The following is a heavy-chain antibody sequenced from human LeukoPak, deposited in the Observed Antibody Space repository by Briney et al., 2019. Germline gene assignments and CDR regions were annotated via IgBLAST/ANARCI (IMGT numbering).Heavy chain of an antibody. D-gene: IGHD3-10*01. Sequence: GGSLRLSCAASGFTFSSYGMHWVRQAPGKGLEWVAFIRYDGSNKYYADSVKGRFTISRDNSKNTLYLQMNSLRAEDTAVYYCAKDLSNGSGIPGYWGQGTLVTVSS. V-gene: IGHV3-30*02. J-gene: IGHJ4*02. CDR1: GFTFSSYG. CDR2: IRYDGSNK. CDR3: AKDLSNGSGIPGY.